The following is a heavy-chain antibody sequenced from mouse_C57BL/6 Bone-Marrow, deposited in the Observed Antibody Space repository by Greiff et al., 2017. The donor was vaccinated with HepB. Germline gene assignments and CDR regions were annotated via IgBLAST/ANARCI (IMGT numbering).Heavy chain of an antibody. CDR1: GFTFSDYG. V-gene: IGHV5-17*01. D-gene: IGHD2-1*01. CDR2: ISSGSSTI. CDR3: ARNYGNYGNFDY. J-gene: IGHJ2*01. Sequence: EVMLVESGGGLVKPGGSLKLSCAASGFTFSDYGMPWVRQGPEKGLEWVAYISSGSSTIYYADTVKGRFTISRDNAKNTLFLQMTSLRSEDTAMYYCARNYGNYGNFDYWGQGTTLTVSS.